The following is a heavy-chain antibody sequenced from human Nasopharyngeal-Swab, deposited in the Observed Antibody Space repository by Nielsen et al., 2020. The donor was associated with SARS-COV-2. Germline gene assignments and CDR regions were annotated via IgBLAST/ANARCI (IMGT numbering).Heavy chain of an antibody. CDR2: IVVGSGNT. CDR3: AAPYCSSTSCSDAFDI. J-gene: IGHJ3*02. Sequence: SVKVSCKASGFTFTSSAMQWVRQARGQRLEWIGWIVVGSGNTSYAQKFQERVTITRDMSTSTAYMELSSLRSEDTAVYYCAAPYCSSTSCSDAFDIWGQGTMVTVSS. D-gene: IGHD2-2*01. V-gene: IGHV1-58*02. CDR1: GFTFTSSA.